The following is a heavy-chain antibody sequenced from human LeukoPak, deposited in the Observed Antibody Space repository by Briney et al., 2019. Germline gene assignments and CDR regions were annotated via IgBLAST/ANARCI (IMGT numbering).Heavy chain of an antibody. Sequence: SVKVSCKASGGTFSSYTISWVRQAPGQGLEWMRRITPILGIANYAQKFQGRVTITADKSTSTAYMELSSLRSEDTAVYYCAIPSGSYSTDAFDIWGQGTMVTVSS. CDR3: AIPSGSYSTDAFDI. J-gene: IGHJ3*02. CDR2: ITPILGIA. D-gene: IGHD1-26*01. CDR1: GGTFSSYT. V-gene: IGHV1-69*02.